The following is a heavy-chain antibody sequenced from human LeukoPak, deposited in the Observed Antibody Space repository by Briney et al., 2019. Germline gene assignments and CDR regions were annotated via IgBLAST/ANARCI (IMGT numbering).Heavy chain of an antibody. CDR3: AKDLLYSSSCD. V-gene: IGHV4-61*02. CDR2: IYTSGST. CDR1: GDPLSSGGYS. J-gene: IGHJ4*02. Sequence: SETLSLTCEVSGDPLSSGGYSWSWIRQPAGKGLEWIGRIYTSGSTNYNPSLKSRVTMSVDTSKNQFSLKLSSVTAADTAMYYCAKDLLYSSSCDWGQGTLVTVSS. D-gene: IGHD6-13*01.